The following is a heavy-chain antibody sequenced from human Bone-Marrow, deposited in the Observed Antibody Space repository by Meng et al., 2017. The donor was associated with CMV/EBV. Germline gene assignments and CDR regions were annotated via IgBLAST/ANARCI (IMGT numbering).Heavy chain of an antibody. CDR1: GFTFSSHW. CDR3: ARRGLAVAAFDY. D-gene: IGHD6-19*01. J-gene: IGHJ4*02. Sequence: SCETSGFTFSSHWMHWVRQAPGKGLVWVSRIYTDGSGTTYADSVKGRFTISRDNAKNTLYLQMNSLRAEDTAVYYCARRGLAVAAFDYWGQGTLVTVSS. CDR2: IYTDGSGT. V-gene: IGHV3-74*01.